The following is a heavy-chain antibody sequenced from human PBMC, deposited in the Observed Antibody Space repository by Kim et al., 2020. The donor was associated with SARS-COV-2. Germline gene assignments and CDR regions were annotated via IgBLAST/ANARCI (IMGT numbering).Heavy chain of an antibody. Sequence: GGSLRLSCAASGFTFSSYAMHWVRQAPGKGLEWVAVISYDGSNKYYADSVKGRFTISRDNSKNTLYLQMNSLRAEDTAVYYCARVSAAAGGYYGMDVWGQGTTVTVSS. CDR2: ISYDGSNK. V-gene: IGHV3-30-3*01. J-gene: IGHJ6*02. CDR1: GFTFSSYA. D-gene: IGHD6-13*01. CDR3: ARVSAAAGGYYGMDV.